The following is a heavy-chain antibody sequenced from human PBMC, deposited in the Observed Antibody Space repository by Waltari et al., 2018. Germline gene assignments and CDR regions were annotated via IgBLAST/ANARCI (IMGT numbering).Heavy chain of an antibody. J-gene: IGHJ3*02. D-gene: IGHD1-26*01. CDR3: AREPRWDDAFDI. CDR1: GGSISSGRYY. CDR2: IYTSGST. Sequence: QVQLQESGPGLVKPSQTLSLTCTVSGGSISSGRYYWSWIRQPAGKGLEWIGRIYTSGSTNYNPSLKSRVTISVDTSKNQFSLKLSSVTAADTAVYYCAREPRWDDAFDIWGQGTMVTVSS. V-gene: IGHV4-61*02.